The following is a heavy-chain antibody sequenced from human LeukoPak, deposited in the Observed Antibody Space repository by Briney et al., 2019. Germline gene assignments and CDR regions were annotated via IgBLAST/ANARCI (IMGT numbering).Heavy chain of an antibody. V-gene: IGHV3-48*01. CDR2: ITSSSSTI. J-gene: IGHJ4*02. D-gene: IGHD1-26*01. CDR3: ATSGSYRFDY. CDR1: GFTLSSYT. Sequence: GGSLRLSCAASGFTLSSYTMNWVRQAPGKGLEWVSYITSSSSTIYYADSVKGRFTISRDNAKNSLYLQMNGLRVEDTAIYYCATSGSYRFDYWGQGTLVTVSS.